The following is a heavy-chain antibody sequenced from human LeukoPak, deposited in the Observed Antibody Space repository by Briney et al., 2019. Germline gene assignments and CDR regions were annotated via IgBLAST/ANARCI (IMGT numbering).Heavy chain of an antibody. CDR3: ARGTYSSSWYEFDY. CDR1: GGTFSSYA. V-gene: IGHV1-69*06. CDR2: IIPIFGTA. D-gene: IGHD6-13*01. J-gene: IGHJ4*02. Sequence: GASVKVSCKASGGTFSSYAISWVRQAPGQGLEWMGGIIPIFGTANYAQKFQGRVTITADKSTSTAYMELSSLRSEDTAVYYCARGTYSSSWYEFDYWGQGTLVTVSS.